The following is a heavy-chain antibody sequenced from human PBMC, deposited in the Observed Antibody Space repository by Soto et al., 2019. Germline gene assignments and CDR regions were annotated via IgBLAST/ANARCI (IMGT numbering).Heavy chain of an antibody. CDR1: GGSLKSGGYY. J-gene: IGHJ5*02. Sequence: QVQLHESGPGLVEPSQTLSLPCTVSGGSLKSGGYYWSWIRQHPGRGLEWIGYIYYTGRTYYNPSLASRVTFSVDTSKNQLSLKRRSGTALDTAVYYCARDVTSNHNCVDLWGHANLVTVSS. V-gene: IGHV4-31*02. D-gene: IGHD2-2*01. CDR2: IYYTGRT. CDR3: ARDVTSNHNCVDL.